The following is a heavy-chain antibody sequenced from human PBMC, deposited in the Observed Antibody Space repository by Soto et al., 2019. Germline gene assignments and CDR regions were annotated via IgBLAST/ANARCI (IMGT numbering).Heavy chain of an antibody. Sequence: GASVKVSCKASGYTFTSYDINWVRQATGQGLEWMGWMNPNSGNTGYAQKFQGRVTMTRNTSISTAYMELSSLRSEDTAVYYCAREASGYDPPKTIMDVWGQGTTVTVSS. D-gene: IGHD5-12*01. CDR3: AREASGYDPPKTIMDV. J-gene: IGHJ6*02. V-gene: IGHV1-8*01. CDR2: MNPNSGNT. CDR1: GYTFTSYD.